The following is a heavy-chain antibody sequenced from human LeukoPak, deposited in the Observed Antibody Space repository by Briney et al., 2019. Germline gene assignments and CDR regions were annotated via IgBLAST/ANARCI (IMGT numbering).Heavy chain of an antibody. Sequence: GGSLRLSCAASGFTFSNYAMNWVRQAPGKGLEWVSVISGSGGSTSYADSVKGRFTISRDNSKNMLYLQMNSLRAEDTAVYYCAKGSARRWFWYFDYWGQGTLVTVSS. D-gene: IGHD4-23*01. CDR3: AKGSARRWFWYFDY. J-gene: IGHJ4*02. CDR2: ISGSGGST. V-gene: IGHV3-23*01. CDR1: GFTFSNYA.